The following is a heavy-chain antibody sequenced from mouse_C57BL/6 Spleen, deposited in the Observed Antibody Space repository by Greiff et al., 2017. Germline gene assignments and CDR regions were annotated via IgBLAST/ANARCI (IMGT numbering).Heavy chain of an antibody. V-gene: IGHV1-47*01. CDR1: GYTFTPYP. CDR3: ARGHYYGSSYWYFDV. D-gene: IGHD1-1*01. Sequence: VQLQQSGAELVKPGASVKMSCKASGYTFTPYPIEWLNQNHGKSLEWIGIFHPYIDDPKYYEKFNGKATLTVEKSSSTVYLELSRLTSDDSAVYYCARGHYYGSSYWYFDVWGTGTTVTVSS. CDR2: FHPYIDDP. J-gene: IGHJ1*03.